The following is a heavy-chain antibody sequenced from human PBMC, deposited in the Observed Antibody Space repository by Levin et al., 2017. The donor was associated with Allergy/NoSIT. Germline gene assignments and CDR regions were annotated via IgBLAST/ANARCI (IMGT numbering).Heavy chain of an antibody. J-gene: IGHJ6*02. D-gene: IGHD6-25*01. V-gene: IGHV3-49*04. Sequence: SCTAYGFTFGDYAMSWVRQAPGKGVEWVGFIRSKAYGRTTEFAASVKGRFTISRDDSKSIAYMQMNSLKTEDTAVYYCTRGTRPDGMDVWGQGTTVTVSS. CDR1: GFTFGDYA. CDR3: TRGTRPDGMDV. CDR2: IRSKAYGRTT.